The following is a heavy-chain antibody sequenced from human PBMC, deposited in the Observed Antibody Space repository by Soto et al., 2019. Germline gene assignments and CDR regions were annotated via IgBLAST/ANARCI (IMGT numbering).Heavy chain of an antibody. Sequence: ELQLVESGGGLVQPGGSLRLSCAASGFTFSTYWMHWVRQTPGKELVWVSRVNSDGHDTVYADSVKGRFTLSRDNAKNTVFLRMRSLRAYDTAVYHCARGRENYSYFDYWGQGIVVTVSS. J-gene: IGHJ4*02. CDR1: GFTFSTYW. CDR3: ARGRENYSYFDY. CDR2: VNSDGHDT. V-gene: IGHV3-74*01. D-gene: IGHD1-26*01.